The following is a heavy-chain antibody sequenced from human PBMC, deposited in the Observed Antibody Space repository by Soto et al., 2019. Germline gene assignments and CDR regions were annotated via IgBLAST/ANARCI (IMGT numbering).Heavy chain of an antibody. Sequence: TGGSLRLSCAASGFTFSSYAMHWVRQAPGKGLEWVAVISYDGSNKYYADSVKGRFTISRDNSKNTLYLQMNSLRAEDTAVYYCARSYSGSYSDLDYWGQGTLVTVSS. CDR3: ARSYSGSYSDLDY. D-gene: IGHD1-26*01. CDR1: GFTFSSYA. CDR2: ISYDGSNK. J-gene: IGHJ4*02. V-gene: IGHV3-30-3*01.